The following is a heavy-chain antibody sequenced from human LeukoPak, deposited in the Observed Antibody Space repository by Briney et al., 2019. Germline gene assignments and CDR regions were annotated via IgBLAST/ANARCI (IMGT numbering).Heavy chain of an antibody. CDR2: IYYSGST. V-gene: IGHV4-59*01. Sequence: SETLSLTCTVSGGSISSYYWSWIRQPPGKGLEWIGYIYYSGSTNYNPSLKSRVTISVDTSMNQFSLKLSSVTAADTAVYYCARGGTSNWFDPWGQGTLVTVSS. CDR3: ARGGTSNWFDP. J-gene: IGHJ5*02. CDR1: GGSISSYY.